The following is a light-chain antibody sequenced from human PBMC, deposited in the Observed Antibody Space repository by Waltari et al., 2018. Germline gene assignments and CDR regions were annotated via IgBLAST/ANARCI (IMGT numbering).Light chain of an antibody. Sequence: DVQLTQSPSSLSASVGDRVTITCRASQSISDYLNWYQVKPGQAPSLLIYAASSLQSGVPSRFSGRGSGTDFTLTISSLQPEDFASYYCQQSYSTLALTFGGGTKVE. J-gene: IGKJ4*01. CDR2: AAS. V-gene: IGKV1-39*01. CDR1: QSISDY. CDR3: QQSYSTLALT.